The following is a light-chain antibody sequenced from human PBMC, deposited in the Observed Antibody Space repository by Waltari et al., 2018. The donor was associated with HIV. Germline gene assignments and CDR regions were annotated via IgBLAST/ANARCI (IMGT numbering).Light chain of an antibody. Sequence: DIQMTQSPSSVSASVGDGVTITCRANKKIGTYLAWFQQNLGRAPQLLIYSASRLQDGVPPRFSGSGSGTNFTLTITNLQPEDFATYYCQQAESFPHTFGGGTDV. CDR1: KKIGTY. V-gene: IGKV1-12*01. CDR3: QQAESFPHT. CDR2: SAS. J-gene: IGKJ4*01.